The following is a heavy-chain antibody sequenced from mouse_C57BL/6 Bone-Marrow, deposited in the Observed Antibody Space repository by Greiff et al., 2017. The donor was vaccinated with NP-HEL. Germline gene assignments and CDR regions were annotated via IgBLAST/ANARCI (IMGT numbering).Heavy chain of an antibody. V-gene: IGHV1-55*01. CDR1: GYTFTSYW. Sequence: VQLQQPGAELVKPGASVKMSCKASGYTFTSYWITWVKQRPGQGLEWIGDIYPGSGSTNYNEKFKSKATLNVDTSSSTAYMQLSSLTSEDSAVYYCAKEDYYYGRWFDYWGQGTTLTVSS. CDR3: AKEDYYYGRWFDY. D-gene: IGHD1-1*01. J-gene: IGHJ2*01. CDR2: IYPGSGST.